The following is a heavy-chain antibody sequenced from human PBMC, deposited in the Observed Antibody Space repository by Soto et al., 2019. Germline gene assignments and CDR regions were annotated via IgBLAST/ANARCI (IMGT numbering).Heavy chain of an antibody. V-gene: IGHV4-39*02. CDR3: ARLEGLATISYYFDF. J-gene: IGHJ4*02. Sequence: PSETLSLTCTVSGGSISTRSSYWGWIRQPPGKGLEWIGSIYYIGNTYYNPSLKSRVAISIDKSKSRFSLKLNSVTAADSAVYFCARLEGLATISYYFDFWGQGALVTVSS. CDR2: IYYIGNT. CDR1: GGSISTRSSY. D-gene: IGHD3-9*01.